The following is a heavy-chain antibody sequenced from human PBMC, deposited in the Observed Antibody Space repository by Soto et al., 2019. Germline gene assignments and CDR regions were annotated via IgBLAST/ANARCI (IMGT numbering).Heavy chain of an antibody. CDR3: ARDNERGRWDY. Sequence: SETLSLTCTVSGGSISSYYWSWIRQPPGKGLGWIGYIYYSGSTNYNPSLKSRVTISVDTSKNQFSLKLSSVTAADTAVYYCARDNERGRWDYWGQGTLVTVFS. D-gene: IGHD1-1*01. J-gene: IGHJ4*02. CDR1: GGSISSYY. CDR2: IYYSGST. V-gene: IGHV4-59*01.